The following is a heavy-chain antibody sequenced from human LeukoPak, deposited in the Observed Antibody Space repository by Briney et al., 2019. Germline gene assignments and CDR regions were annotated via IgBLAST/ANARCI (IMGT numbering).Heavy chain of an antibody. D-gene: IGHD6-19*01. CDR2: IIPIFGTA. J-gene: IGHJ4*02. CDR1: GGTFSSYA. Sequence: SVKVSCKASGGTFSSYAISWVRQAPRQGLEWMGGIIPIFGTANYAQKFQGRVTITTDESTSTAYMELSSLRSEDTAVYYCARGLKPEYSSGWHEPDYWGQGTLVTVSS. V-gene: IGHV1-69*05. CDR3: ARGLKPEYSSGWHEPDY.